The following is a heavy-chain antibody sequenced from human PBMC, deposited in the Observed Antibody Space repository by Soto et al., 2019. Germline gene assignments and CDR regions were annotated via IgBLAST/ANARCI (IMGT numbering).Heavy chain of an antibody. CDR3: ASYGRGTYYYGYYFHH. CDR2: IHHSGST. J-gene: IGHJ4*02. V-gene: IGHV4-34*01. D-gene: IGHD3-10*01. CDR1: GGSFSDYY. Sequence: SETLFLTCAVYGGSFSDYYWTWIRQPPGKGLEWIGEIHHSGSTNYNPSLKSRVTISLDTSKNQFSLKLSSVTAADAAVYYCASYGRGTYYYGYYFHHWGQGTPVTVSS.